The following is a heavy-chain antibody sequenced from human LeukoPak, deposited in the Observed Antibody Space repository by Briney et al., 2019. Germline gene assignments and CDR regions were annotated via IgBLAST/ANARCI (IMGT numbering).Heavy chain of an antibody. J-gene: IGHJ4*02. CDR2: INPNSGGT. CDR1: GYTFTDYY. CDR3: ARGRTFGGVIITRPFDY. D-gene: IGHD3-16*02. Sequence: GASVKVSCNASGYTFTDYYMHWVRQAPGQGLEWMGWINPNSGGTNNAQKFQGRVTMTRDTSISTAYMELSRLKSDDTAVYYCARGRTFGGVIITRPFDYWGQGTLVTVSS. V-gene: IGHV1-2*02.